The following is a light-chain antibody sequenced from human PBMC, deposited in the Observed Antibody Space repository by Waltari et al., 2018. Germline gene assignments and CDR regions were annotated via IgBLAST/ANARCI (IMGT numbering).Light chain of an antibody. J-gene: IGLJ2*01. V-gene: IGLV2-23*02. CDR3: CSYLERTV. Sequence: QSALTQPASVSGSPGQSITISCAGTSSDVGGYDLVSWYQHHPDKAPKLLIYAVTKRPSVVSNRFSGSKSGNPASLTISVLQAEDEATYYCCSYLERTVFGGGTKLTVL. CDR2: AVT. CDR1: SSDVGGYDL.